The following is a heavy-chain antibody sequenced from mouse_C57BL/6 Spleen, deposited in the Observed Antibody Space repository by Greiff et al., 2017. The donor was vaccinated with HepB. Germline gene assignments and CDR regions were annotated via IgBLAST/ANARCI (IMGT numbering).Heavy chain of an antibody. J-gene: IGHJ2*01. Sequence: VQLQQPGAELVKPGASVKLSCKASGYTFTSYWMHWVKQRPGQGLEWIGMIHPNSGSTNYNEKFKSKATLTVDKSSSTAYMQLSSLTSEDSAVYYCARSDDYDYFDYWGQGTTLTVSS. CDR1: GYTFTSYW. CDR3: ARSDDYDYFDY. V-gene: IGHV1-64*01. CDR2: IHPNSGST. D-gene: IGHD2-4*01.